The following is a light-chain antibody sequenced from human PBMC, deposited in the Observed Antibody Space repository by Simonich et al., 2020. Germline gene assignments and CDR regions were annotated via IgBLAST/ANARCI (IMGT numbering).Light chain of an antibody. J-gene: IGLJ3*02. CDR1: SSAVGGYNY. CDR3: SSYAGSNNLV. CDR2: EVS. V-gene: IGLV2-8*01. Sequence: QSALTQPPSASGSPGQSVTLSCTGTSSAVGGYNYVSWYQQHPGKAPKLMIYEVSKRPSGVPDRFSGSKSGNTASLTVSWLQAEDEADYYCSSYAGSNNLVFGGGTKLTVL.